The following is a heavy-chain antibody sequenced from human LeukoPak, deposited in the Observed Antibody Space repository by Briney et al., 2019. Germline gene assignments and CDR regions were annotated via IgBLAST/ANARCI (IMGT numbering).Heavy chain of an antibody. CDR1: GFTFTTYN. D-gene: IGHD1-26*01. J-gene: IGHJ4*02. CDR2: ISSDSKII. V-gene: IGHV3-48*02. CDR3: ARNPAGIGDY. Sequence: GGSLRLSCAASGFTFTTYNMNWVRQAPGKGLEWVSFISSDSKIIYSADSVKGRFTVSRDNAKNSLYLQMNSLTDEDTAVYYCARNPAGIGDYWGQGTLVTVSS.